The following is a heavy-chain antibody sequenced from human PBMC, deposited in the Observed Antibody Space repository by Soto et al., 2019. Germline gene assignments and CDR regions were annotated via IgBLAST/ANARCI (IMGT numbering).Heavy chain of an antibody. CDR1: GFTFDDYA. CDR3: AKDLDYSSSSACFDY. D-gene: IGHD6-6*01. J-gene: IGHJ4*02. Sequence: GGSLRLSCAASGFTFDDYAMHWVRQAPGKGLEWVSGISWNGAIIDYADSVKGRFTISRDNAKNSLYLQMNSLRTEDTALYYCAKDLDYSSSSACFDYWGQGTLVTVSS. V-gene: IGHV3-9*01. CDR2: ISWNGAII.